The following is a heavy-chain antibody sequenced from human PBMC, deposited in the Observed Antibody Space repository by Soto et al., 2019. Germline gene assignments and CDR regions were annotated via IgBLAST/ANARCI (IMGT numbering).Heavy chain of an antibody. CDR2: INPSGGST. J-gene: IGHJ4*02. Sequence: GASVKVSCKASGYTFTSYYMHWVRQSPGQGLEWMGIINPSGGSTSYAQKFQGRVTMTRDTSTSTVYMELSSLRSEDTAVYYCARDDRITGTTFMFLGFDYWGQGTLVTVSS. CDR3: ARDDRITGTTFMFLGFDY. CDR1: GYTFTSYY. D-gene: IGHD1-20*01. V-gene: IGHV1-46*03.